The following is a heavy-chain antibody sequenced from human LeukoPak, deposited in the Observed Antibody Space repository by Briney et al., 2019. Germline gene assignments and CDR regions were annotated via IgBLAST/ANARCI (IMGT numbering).Heavy chain of an antibody. J-gene: IGHJ4*02. Sequence: PSETLSFTCTVSSGSISSSNYYWGWIHQPPGKGLEWIGNIYYSGSTYYNPSLKSRVAISVDTSKNQLSLKLSSVTAADTAVYYCERLLGDCSGGSCYFFDYWGQGTLVTVSS. D-gene: IGHD2-15*01. CDR3: ERLLGDCSGGSCYFFDY. CDR1: SGSISSSNYY. V-gene: IGHV4-39*01. CDR2: IYYSGST.